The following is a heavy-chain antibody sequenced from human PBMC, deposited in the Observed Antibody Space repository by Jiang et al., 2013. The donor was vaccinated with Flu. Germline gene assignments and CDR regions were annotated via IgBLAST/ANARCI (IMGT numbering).Heavy chain of an antibody. V-gene: IGHV1-2*04. CDR2: INPNSGGT. CDR1: GYTFTGYY. D-gene: IGHD3-22*01. CDR3: ASSHYYGPRGAFDI. Sequence: GAEVKKPGASVKVSCKASGYTFTGYYMHWVRQAPGQGLEWMGWINPNSGGTNYAQKFQGWVTMTRDTSISTAYMELSRLRSDDTAVYYCASSHYYGPRGAFDIWGQGTMVTVSS. J-gene: IGHJ3*02.